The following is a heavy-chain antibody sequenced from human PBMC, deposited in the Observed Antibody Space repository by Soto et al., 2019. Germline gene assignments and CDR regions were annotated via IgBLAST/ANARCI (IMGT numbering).Heavy chain of an antibody. CDR1: GYTFTSYG. J-gene: IGHJ1*01. CDR3: ARGWGSSGPLHCGYYQH. CDR2: ISGYNGNT. D-gene: IGHD3-22*01. V-gene: IGHV1-18*01. Sequence: ASVKVSCKASGYTFTSYGISWVRQAPGQGLEWMGWISGYNGNTNYAQKVQGRVTMTTDTSTSTAYMELRSLRSDDTAVYYCARGWGSSGPLHCGYYQHWGQGTLVTVSS.